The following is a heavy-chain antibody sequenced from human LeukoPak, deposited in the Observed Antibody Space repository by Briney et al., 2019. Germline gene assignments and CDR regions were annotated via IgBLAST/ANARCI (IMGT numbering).Heavy chain of an antibody. J-gene: IGHJ4*02. D-gene: IGHD6-19*01. Sequence: GGSLRLSCAASVFIFSKYAMKWVRQAPEKGLEWGSAMSGSGGSTDYADSVKGRFTISRDNSNNTVFLEMNSMRAEDTAVYYCAKDGRAVAGTGLDYWGLGTLVTVSS. CDR2: MSGSGGST. CDR3: AKDGRAVAGTGLDY. CDR1: VFIFSKYA. V-gene: IGHV3-23*01.